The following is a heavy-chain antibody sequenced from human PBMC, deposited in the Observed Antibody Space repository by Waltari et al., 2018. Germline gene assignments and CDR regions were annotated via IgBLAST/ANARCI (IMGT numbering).Heavy chain of an antibody. CDR3: ARDLRPGIARGNFDY. J-gene: IGHJ4*02. Sequence: QVQLVQSGAEVKKPGASVKVSCKASGYTFTGYYMHWVRQAPGQGLEWMGRINPNSGGTNYAQKFQGRVTMTRDTSISTAYMELSRLRSDDTAVYYCARDLRPGIARGNFDYWGQGTLVTVSS. CDR2: INPNSGGT. CDR1: GYTFTGYY. V-gene: IGHV1-2*06. D-gene: IGHD6-13*01.